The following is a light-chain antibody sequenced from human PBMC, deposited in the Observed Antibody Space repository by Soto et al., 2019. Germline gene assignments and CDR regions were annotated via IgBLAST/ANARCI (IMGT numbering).Light chain of an antibody. V-gene: IGKV3-15*01. Sequence: EIVMTQSPATLSVSPGERVTLSCRASQSVSSDSAWYQQKPGQAPRLLIYGASTRATGIPARFSGSGSGTDFTLAISSLQSEDFAIYYCHQYNNWPPYTFG. CDR3: HQYNNWPPYT. CDR2: GAS. CDR1: QSVSSD. J-gene: IGKJ2*01.